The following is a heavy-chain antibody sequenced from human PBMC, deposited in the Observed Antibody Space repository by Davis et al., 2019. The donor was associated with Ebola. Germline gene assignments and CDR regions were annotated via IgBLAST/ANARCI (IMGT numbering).Heavy chain of an antibody. D-gene: IGHD1-26*01. CDR3: AKHPYIGSYFFDY. J-gene: IGHJ4*02. CDR1: GFILSSFA. CDR2: ISESGDRT. Sequence: PGGSLRLSCAGSGFILSSFAMSWVRQAPGKGLEWVSSISESGDRTNHADSVKGRFTISRDNSNNTLYLRMNSLRAEDTALYYCAKHPYIGSYFFDYWGQGNLVTVSS. V-gene: IGHV3-23*01.